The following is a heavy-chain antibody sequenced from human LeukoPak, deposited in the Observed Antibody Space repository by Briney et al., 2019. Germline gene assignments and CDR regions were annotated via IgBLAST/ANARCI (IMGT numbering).Heavy chain of an antibody. Sequence: SVKVSCKASGGTFSSYAISWVQQAPGQGLEWMGGIIPIFGTANYAQKFQGRVTITTDESTSTAYMELSSLRSEDTAVYYCARSFGSHYYYYYMDVWGKGTTVTVSS. V-gene: IGHV1-69*05. CDR2: IIPIFGTA. J-gene: IGHJ6*03. CDR1: GGTFSSYA. CDR3: ARSFGSHYYYYYMDV. D-gene: IGHD2-15*01.